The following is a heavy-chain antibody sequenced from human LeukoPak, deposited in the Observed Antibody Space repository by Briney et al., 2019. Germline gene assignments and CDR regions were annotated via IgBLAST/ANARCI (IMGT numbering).Heavy chain of an antibody. J-gene: IGHJ4*02. CDR2: IAVYNGNT. Sequence: GESLKISCKGSGYSFSTYWIGWVRQAPGQGLEWMGWIAVYNGNTNYAQKFQGRLTMTTDTSTSTAYMELRSLRSDDTALYYCARDQLVLPRGISGYWGQGTLVTVSS. CDR1: GYSFSTYW. V-gene: IGHV1-18*04. CDR3: ARDQLVLPRGISGY. D-gene: IGHD1-14*01.